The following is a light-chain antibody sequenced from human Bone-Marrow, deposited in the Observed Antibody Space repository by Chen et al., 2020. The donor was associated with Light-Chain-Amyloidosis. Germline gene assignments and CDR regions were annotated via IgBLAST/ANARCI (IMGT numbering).Light chain of an antibody. Sequence: EIVLTQSPGTLSLSPGEGANLSCRASQTISSNYLTWYQHKFGHAPRLLIYGSSSRATGIPDRFTGSGSGADFTLTINRLEPEDFARYYCQQYGTSPLTFVGGTKVEIK. CDR3: QQYGTSPLT. J-gene: IGKJ4*01. CDR1: QTISSNY. V-gene: IGKV3-20*01. CDR2: GSS.